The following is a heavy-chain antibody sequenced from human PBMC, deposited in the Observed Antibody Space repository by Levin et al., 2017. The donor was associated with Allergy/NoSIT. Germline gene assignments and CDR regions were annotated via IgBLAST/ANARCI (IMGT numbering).Heavy chain of an antibody. V-gene: IGHV3-21*01. CDR1: GFTFSSYS. Sequence: GESLKISCAASGFTFSSYSMNWVRQAPGKGLEWVSSISSSSSYIYYADSVKGRFTISRDNAKNSLYLQMNSLRAEDTAVYYCASARPYGSWLLNFDYWGQGTLVTVSS. D-gene: IGHD3-10*01. CDR2: ISSSSSYI. J-gene: IGHJ4*02. CDR3: ASARPYGSWLLNFDY.